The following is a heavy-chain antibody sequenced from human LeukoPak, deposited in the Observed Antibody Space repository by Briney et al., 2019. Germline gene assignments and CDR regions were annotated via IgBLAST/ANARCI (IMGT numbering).Heavy chain of an antibody. J-gene: IGHJ4*02. CDR3: AKQQLLWFGELSQPDDY. CDR2: ISGSGGST. D-gene: IGHD3-10*01. V-gene: IGHV3-23*01. Sequence: GGSLRLSCAAPGFTFSSYAMSWVRQAPGKGLEWVSAISGSGGSTYYADSVKGRFTISRDNSKNTLYLQMNSLRAEDTAVYYCAKQQLLWFGELSQPDDYWGQGTLVTVSS. CDR1: GFTFSSYA.